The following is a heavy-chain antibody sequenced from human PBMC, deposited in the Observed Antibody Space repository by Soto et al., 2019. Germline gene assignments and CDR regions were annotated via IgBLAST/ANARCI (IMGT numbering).Heavy chain of an antibody. CDR1: GGSISSSNW. V-gene: IGHV4-4*02. D-gene: IGHD3-10*01. CDR2: IYHSGST. Sequence: SETLSLTCAVSGGSISSSNWWSWVRQPPGKGLEWIGEIYHSGSTNYNPSLKSRVTISVDKSKNQFSLKLSSVTAADTAVYYCARCYGSGSSYYYYYGMDVWGQGTTVTVSS. CDR3: ARCYGSGSSYYYYYGMDV. J-gene: IGHJ6*02.